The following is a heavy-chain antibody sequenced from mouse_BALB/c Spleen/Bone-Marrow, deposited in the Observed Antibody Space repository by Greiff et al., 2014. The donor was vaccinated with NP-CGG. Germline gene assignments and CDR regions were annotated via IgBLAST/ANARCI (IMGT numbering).Heavy chain of an antibody. CDR1: GYSFTGYN. V-gene: IGHV1-39*01. D-gene: IGHD2-14*01. CDR3: ARSIEYRPLTY. Sequence: VPLQQSGPELEKPGASVKISCKASGYSFTGYNMNWVKQTNGKSLEWIGNIDPYYGGISYNQKFKDKATLTVDKSSSTAYMQLKSLTSEDSAVYYCARSIEYRPLTYWGQGTLVTVSA. CDR2: IDPYYGGI. J-gene: IGHJ3*01.